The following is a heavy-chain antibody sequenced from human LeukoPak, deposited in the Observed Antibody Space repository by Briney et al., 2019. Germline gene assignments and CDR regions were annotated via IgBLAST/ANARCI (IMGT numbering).Heavy chain of an antibody. CDR2: INEDGSTT. CDR3: ARDATRGGDFDS. Sequence: GGSLRLSCAASGFTVRSYGMGWVRQTPGKGLEWLANINEDGSTTSYVDSVKGRFTISRNNADTSLYLQMNSLRAEDTAVYYCARDATRGGDFDSWGQGTLVTVSS. J-gene: IGHJ4*02. CDR1: GFTVRSYG. V-gene: IGHV3-7*01. D-gene: IGHD2-15*01.